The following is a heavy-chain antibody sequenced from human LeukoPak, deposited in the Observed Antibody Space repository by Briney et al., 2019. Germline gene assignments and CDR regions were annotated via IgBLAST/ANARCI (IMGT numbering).Heavy chain of an antibody. CDR1: GFTFSSYG. CDR2: IRYDGSNK. D-gene: IGHD5-18*01. J-gene: IGHJ4*02. Sequence: GRSLRLSCAASGFTFSSYGMHWVRQAPGKGLEWVAFIRYDGSNKYYADSVKGRFTISRDNSKNTLYLQMNSLRAEDTAVYYCAKRGPYTAMVRGYFDYWGQGTLVTVSS. V-gene: IGHV3-30*02. CDR3: AKRGPYTAMVRGYFDY.